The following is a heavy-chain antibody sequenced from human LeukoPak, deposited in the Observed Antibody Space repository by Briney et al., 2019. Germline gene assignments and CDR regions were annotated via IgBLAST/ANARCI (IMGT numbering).Heavy chain of an antibody. V-gene: IGHV4-59*01. J-gene: IGHJ4*02. D-gene: IGHD1-26*01. CDR1: GGSISSYY. CDR3: ARALVGAKGFDY. Sequence: PSETLSLTCTVSGGSISSYYWGWIRQPPGKGLEWIGYIYYSGSTNYNPSLKSRVTISVDTSKNQFSLKLSSVTAADTAVYYCARALVGAKGFDYWGQGTLVTVSS. CDR2: IYYSGST.